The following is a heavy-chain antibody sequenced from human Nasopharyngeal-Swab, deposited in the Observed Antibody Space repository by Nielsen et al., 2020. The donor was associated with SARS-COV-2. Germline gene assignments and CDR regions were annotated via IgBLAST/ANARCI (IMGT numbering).Heavy chain of an antibody. J-gene: IGHJ4*02. V-gene: IGHV5-10-1*01. CDR3: ASLDIPASKYYFDS. Sequence: GGSLRLSCKASGYSFATYWITWVRQMSGKGLEWMGRIDPSDSYSMYSPSFQGHVTFSADKSTSTAFLEWSSLKASDTAMYYCASLDIPASKYYFDSWGQGTLVTVSS. CDR1: GYSFATYW. CDR2: IDPSDSYS. D-gene: IGHD2-21*01.